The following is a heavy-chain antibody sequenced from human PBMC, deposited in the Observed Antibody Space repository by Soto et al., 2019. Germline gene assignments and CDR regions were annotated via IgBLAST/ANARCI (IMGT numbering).Heavy chain of an antibody. CDR3: ATIQRSRPRWGMDV. J-gene: IGHJ6*02. CDR1: PSAFSSYS. CDR2: ISVSSSYI. Sequence: EVPLVESGGGLAKPGESLRLSCVASPSAFSSYSINWVRQAPGKGLEWVSSISVSSSYIYYAASVKGRFTISRDNNKTPVYLQMKNLRADDTAVYHCATIQRSRPRWGMDVWGQGTPVIVSS. D-gene: IGHD6-25*01. V-gene: IGHV3-21*01.